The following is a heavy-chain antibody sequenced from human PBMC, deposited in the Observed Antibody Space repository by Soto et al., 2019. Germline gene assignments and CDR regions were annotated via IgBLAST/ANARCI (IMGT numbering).Heavy chain of an antibody. CDR3: ASGPRYFCIITCCSGLTCFDS. J-gene: IGHJ5*01. CDR2: ISSYNGNT. Sequence: ASVKVSCKASGYIFTSYGISWVRQAPGQGLEWMGWISSYNGNTNYAQKVQGRVTMTTDTSTSTTYMELRSLRSDDTAVYYCASGPRYFCIITCCSGLTCFDSCDKGPLGTVS. D-gene: IGHD3-9*01. CDR1: GYIFTSYG. V-gene: IGHV1-18*04.